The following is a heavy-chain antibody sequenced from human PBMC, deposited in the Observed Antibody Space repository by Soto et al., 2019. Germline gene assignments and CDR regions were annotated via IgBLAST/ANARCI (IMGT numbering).Heavy chain of an antibody. CDR2: INTDGGSS. V-gene: IGHV3-74*03. CDR3: AREAGYCSRTSCYRRAFDT. CDR1: GFTFSGHW. Sequence: EVQLVESGGDLVQPGGSLRLSCAASGFTFSGHWMHWVRQVPGKGLEWASRINTDGGSSAYADSVKGRFTISRDNAKNTLYLQMKGLRAEDTAVYYCAREAGYCSRTSCYRRAFDTWGQGTTVTVSS. J-gene: IGHJ3*02. D-gene: IGHD2-2*01.